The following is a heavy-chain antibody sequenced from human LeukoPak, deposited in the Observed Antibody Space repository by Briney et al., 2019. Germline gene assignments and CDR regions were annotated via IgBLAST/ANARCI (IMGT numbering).Heavy chain of an antibody. CDR2: IRGNGET. CDR1: GFSFSSFA. CDR3: ARASWVSSIDVVR. J-gene: IGHJ4*02. V-gene: IGHV3-23*01. D-gene: IGHD2-15*01. Sequence: AGGSLRLSCAASGFSFSSFAMSWVRQAPARGLEWVSSIRGNGETFYEESVKGRFTLSSDISRNTVYFQLNNLRVEDTAIYYCARASWVSSIDVVRWGQGTLVTVSS.